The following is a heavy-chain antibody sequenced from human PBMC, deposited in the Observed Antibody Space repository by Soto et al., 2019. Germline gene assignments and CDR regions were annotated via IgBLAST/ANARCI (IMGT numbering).Heavy chain of an antibody. V-gene: IGHV3-53*01. Sequence: GGSLRLSCAASGFTVSINYMTWVRQAPGKGLEWVSVIYSGGSTYYADSVKGRFNISRDNSKNTLYLQMNSLRAEDTAVYYCGRVDYDFWSGYSSYYFDYWGQGTLVTVSS. CDR3: GRVDYDFWSGYSSYYFDY. D-gene: IGHD3-3*01. CDR2: IYSGGST. J-gene: IGHJ4*02. CDR1: GFTVSINY.